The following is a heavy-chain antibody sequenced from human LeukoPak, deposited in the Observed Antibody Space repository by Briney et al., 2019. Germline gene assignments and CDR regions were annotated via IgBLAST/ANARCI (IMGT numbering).Heavy chain of an antibody. CDR3: ASNYYDSSGYYRFDY. CDR1: GFTFSSYA. CDR2: ISYDGSNK. J-gene: IGHJ4*02. D-gene: IGHD3-22*01. V-gene: IGHV3-30-3*01. Sequence: PGGSLRLSCAASGFTFSSYAMHWVRQAPGKGLEWVAVISYDGSNKYYADSVKGRFTISRDNSKNTLYPQMNSLRAEDTAVYYCASNYYDSSGYYRFDYWGQGTLVTVSS.